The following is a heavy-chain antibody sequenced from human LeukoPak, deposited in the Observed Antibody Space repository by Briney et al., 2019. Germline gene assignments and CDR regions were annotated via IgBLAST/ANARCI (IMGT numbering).Heavy chain of an antibody. CDR2: MSTTSSTI. D-gene: IGHD3-10*01. CDR1: GFTFSSYS. J-gene: IGHJ6*04. Sequence: GGSLRLSCADSGFTFSSYSMNWVRQAPGKGLEWVSYMSTTSSTIYYADSVKGRFTISRDNAKNSLYLQMNSLRAEDTAVYYCAELGITMIGGVWGKGTTVTISS. V-gene: IGHV3-48*04. CDR3: AELGITMIGGV.